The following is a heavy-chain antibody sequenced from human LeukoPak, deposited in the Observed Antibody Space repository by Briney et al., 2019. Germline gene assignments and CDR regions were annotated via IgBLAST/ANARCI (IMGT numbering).Heavy chain of an antibody. J-gene: IGHJ4*02. CDR1: GFTFSSYS. D-gene: IGHD6-19*01. Sequence: SGGSLRLSCAASGFTFSSYSMNWVRQAPGKGLEWVSSISSSSSYIYYADSVKGRFTISRDNAKNSLYLQMNSLRAEDTAVYYCARGSRTSGWYPGYWGQGTLVTVSS. CDR3: ARGSRTSGWYPGY. V-gene: IGHV3-21*01. CDR2: ISSSSSYI.